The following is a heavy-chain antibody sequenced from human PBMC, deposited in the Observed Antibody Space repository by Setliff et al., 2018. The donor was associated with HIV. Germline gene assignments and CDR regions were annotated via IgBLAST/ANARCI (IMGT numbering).Heavy chain of an antibody. Sequence: PSETLSLTCSVSGGSISNFYWSWIRQPPGKGLERVGHSYSTGDTNYNPSLKSHVTLSADTSKNQLSLVLKSVTAADTAVYYCAREFEYYDSRGFRYYYMDVSGKGTAVTVSS. D-gene: IGHD3-22*01. V-gene: IGHV4-4*09. J-gene: IGHJ6*03. CDR3: AREFEYYDSRGFRYYYMDV. CDR2: SYSTGDT. CDR1: GGSISNFY.